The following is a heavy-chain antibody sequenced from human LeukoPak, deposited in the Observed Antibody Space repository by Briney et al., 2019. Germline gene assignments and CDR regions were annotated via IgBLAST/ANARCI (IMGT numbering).Heavy chain of an antibody. Sequence: GGSLRLSCAVSEFSVSSNYMSWVRQAPGKGLEWVSVIYSGGRTYYADSVKGRFTISRDNAKNTLYLQMNSLRAEDTAVYYCARSDNGLDIWGQGTMVTVSS. V-gene: IGHV3-66*01. D-gene: IGHD2-8*01. J-gene: IGHJ3*02. CDR2: IYSGGRT. CDR1: EFSVSSNY. CDR3: ARSDNGLDI.